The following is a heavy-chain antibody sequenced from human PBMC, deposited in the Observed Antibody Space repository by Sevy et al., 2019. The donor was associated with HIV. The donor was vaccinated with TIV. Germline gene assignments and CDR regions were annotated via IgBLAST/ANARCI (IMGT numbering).Heavy chain of an antibody. D-gene: IGHD3-16*02. CDR1: GFTFSSYA. CDR2: ICGSGGGT. V-gene: IGHV3-23*01. J-gene: IGHJ6*02. Sequence: GGSLRLSCAASGFTFSSYAMSWVRQAPGKGLEWVSAICGSGGGTYYADSVKGRFTISRDNSKNTLYLQMNSLRAEDTAVYYCANVRDYYYGMDVWGQGTTVTVSS. CDR3: ANVRDYYYGMDV.